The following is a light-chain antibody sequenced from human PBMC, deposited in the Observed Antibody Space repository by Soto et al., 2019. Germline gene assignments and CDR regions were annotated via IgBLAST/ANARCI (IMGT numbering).Light chain of an antibody. V-gene: IGLV1-47*01. J-gene: IGLJ2*01. Sequence: QSVLTQTPSVSGTPGQRVNISRSGSSSNIGRNYVYWYHQFPGTAPKLLIYRDNERPSGVPDRFSGSKSGTSASLAISGLRSGDEADYHCATWDDSLGGPVFGGGTKLTVL. CDR1: SSNIGRNY. CDR2: RDN. CDR3: ATWDDSLGGPV.